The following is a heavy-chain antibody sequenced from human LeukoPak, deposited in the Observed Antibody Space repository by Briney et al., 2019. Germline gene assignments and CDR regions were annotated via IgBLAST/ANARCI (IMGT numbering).Heavy chain of an antibody. D-gene: IGHD5-24*01. Sequence: ASVKVSCKASGYTFTSYDINWVRQATGQGLEWMGWMNPNSGNTGYAQKFQGRVTMTRNTSISTAYMELSSLRSEDTAVYYCARGTTAHQRWLQFRRREAWSVPDYWGQGTLVTVSS. CDR1: GYTFTSYD. CDR3: ARGTTAHQRWLQFRRREAWSVPDY. V-gene: IGHV1-8*01. J-gene: IGHJ4*02. CDR2: MNPNSGNT.